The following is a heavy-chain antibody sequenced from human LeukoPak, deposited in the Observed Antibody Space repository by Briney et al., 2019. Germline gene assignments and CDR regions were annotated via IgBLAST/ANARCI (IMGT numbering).Heavy chain of an antibody. CDR1: GGSTSSSSYY. V-gene: IGHV4-39*01. Sequence: SETLSLTSTVSGGSTSSSSYYWGWIRQPPGKGLEWIGSIYDSGSTCNNPSFKSRVTKSVDTSKNQVSLKLSSVTAADRAVYYCARHNWYGSGSYYLNWFDPWGQGTLVTVSS. CDR3: ARHNWYGSGSYYLNWFDP. CDR2: IYDSGST. D-gene: IGHD3-10*01. J-gene: IGHJ5*02.